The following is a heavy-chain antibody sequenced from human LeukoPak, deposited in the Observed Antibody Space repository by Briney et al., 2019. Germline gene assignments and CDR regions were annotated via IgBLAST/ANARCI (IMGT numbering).Heavy chain of an antibody. V-gene: IGHV3-66*01. CDR3: VRVGDTTVTTFDY. CDR1: GFTVNSNY. Sequence: PGGSLRLSCAASGFTVNSNYMNWVRQAPGKGLEWVSVIYTVGTTYYADSVKGRFTISRDNSKNTLYLQMNSLRAEDTAVHYCVRVGDTTVTTFDYWGQGTLVTVSS. J-gene: IGHJ4*02. CDR2: IYTVGTT. D-gene: IGHD4-17*01.